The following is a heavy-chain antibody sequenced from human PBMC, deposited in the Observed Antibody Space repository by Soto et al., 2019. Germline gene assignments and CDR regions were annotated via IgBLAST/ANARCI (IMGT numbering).Heavy chain of an antibody. Sequence: QVQLLQSGAELREPGSSVRISCTPSGGTFVSSAFAWVRQAPGGKLEWMGGIIPILRSTKYAEKFLGRLTIRADDSSRTAYLEVSSLTFDDTAVYFCAKKNPHGDSNKAWLDPWGQGTLVTVST. J-gene: IGHJ5*02. CDR1: GGTFVSSA. CDR2: IIPILRST. CDR3: AKKNPHGDSNKAWLDP. V-gene: IGHV1-69*01. D-gene: IGHD2-8*01.